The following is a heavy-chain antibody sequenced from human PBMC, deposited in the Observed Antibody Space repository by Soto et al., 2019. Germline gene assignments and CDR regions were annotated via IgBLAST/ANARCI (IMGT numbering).Heavy chain of an antibody. Sequence: HGGSLRLSCAASGFTFDDYAMHWVRQAPGKGLEWVSGISWNSGSIGYADSVKGRFTISRDNAKNSLYLQMNSLRAEDTALYYCAKDGVLAGGWFDPWGQGTLVTVSS. CDR3: AKDGVLAGGWFDP. J-gene: IGHJ5*02. V-gene: IGHV3-9*01. D-gene: IGHD2-15*01. CDR2: ISWNSGSI. CDR1: GFTFDDYA.